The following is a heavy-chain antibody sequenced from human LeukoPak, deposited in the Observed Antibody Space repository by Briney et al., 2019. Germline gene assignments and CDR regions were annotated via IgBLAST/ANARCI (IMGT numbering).Heavy chain of an antibody. D-gene: IGHD1-1*01. CDR2: IYCSGST. J-gene: IGHJ5*02. V-gene: IGHV4-59*08. CDR3: ARLPGFNTGRFDP. CDR1: GGSISSYY. Sequence: PSETLSLTCTVSGGSISSYYWSWIRQPPGKGLEWIGYIYCSGSTNYNPSLKSRVTISVDTSKNQFSLKLSSVTAADTAVYYCARLPGFNTGRFDPWGQGTLVTVSS.